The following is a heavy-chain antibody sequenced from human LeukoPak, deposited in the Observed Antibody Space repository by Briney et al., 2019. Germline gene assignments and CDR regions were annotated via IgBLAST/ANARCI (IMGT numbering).Heavy chain of an antibody. V-gene: IGHV1-18*01. CDR1: GYTFTSNA. J-gene: IGHJ4*02. CDR2: TFYGYT. Sequence: ASVKVSCKASGYTFTSNAIVCVRQAPGQGLEYIGWTFYGYTQYAQKFQGRVTMTADTSTTTAYMELGSLRSDDTAVYYCARGNRGHFDYWGQGTLVTVSS. D-gene: IGHD1-14*01. CDR3: ARGNRGHFDY.